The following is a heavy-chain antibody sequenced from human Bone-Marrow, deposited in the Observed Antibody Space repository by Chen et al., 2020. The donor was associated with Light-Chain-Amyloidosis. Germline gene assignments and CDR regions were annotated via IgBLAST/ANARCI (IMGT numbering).Heavy chain of an antibody. Sequence: EVHLEQSGTEVKKLGESLKISCKGYGYPFPNYWIGWVRQMPGKGLEWMGVIYPDDSDARYSPSFEGQVTISADKSITTAYLQWRSLKASDTAMYYCARRIDGYNFDYWGQGTLVTVSS. D-gene: IGHD5-12*01. CDR2: IYPDDSDA. V-gene: IGHV5-51*01. CDR3: ARRIDGYNFDY. J-gene: IGHJ4*02. CDR1: GYPFPNYW.